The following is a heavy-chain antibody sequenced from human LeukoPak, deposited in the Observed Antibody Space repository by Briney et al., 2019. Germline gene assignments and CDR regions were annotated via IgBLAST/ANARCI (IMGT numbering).Heavy chain of an antibody. CDR1: GGSFSGYY. J-gene: IGHJ4*02. CDR2: INHSGST. CDR3: MGGSYSRVYYFDY. D-gene: IGHD1-26*01. V-gene: IGHV4-34*01. Sequence: PSETLSLTCAVYGGSFSGYYWSWIRQPPGKGLEWIGEINHSGSTNYNPSLKSRVTISVDTSKNQSSLKLSSVTAADTAVYYCMGGSYSRVYYFDYWGQGTLVTVSS.